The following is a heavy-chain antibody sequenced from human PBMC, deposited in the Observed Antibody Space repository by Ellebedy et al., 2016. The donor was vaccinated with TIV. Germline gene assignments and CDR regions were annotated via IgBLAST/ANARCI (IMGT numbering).Heavy chain of an antibody. D-gene: IGHD4-17*01. V-gene: IGHV4-59*08. Sequence: SETLSLTCSVSGTSLIDYHWSWIRQSPRKGLEWIGNVYHTGSTIYNPSLQSRVTISVDTSKNQFSLKLTSVTAADTAVYYCARHDYGDYSGWFDPWGQGTLVTVSS. J-gene: IGHJ5*02. CDR3: ARHDYGDYSGWFDP. CDR2: VYHTGST. CDR1: GTSLIDYH.